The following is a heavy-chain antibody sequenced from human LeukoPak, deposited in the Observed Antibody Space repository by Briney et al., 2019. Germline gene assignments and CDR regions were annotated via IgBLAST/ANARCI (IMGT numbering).Heavy chain of an antibody. V-gene: IGHV3-74*01. CDR2: INPDGSTT. Sequence: GGSLRLSCAGSGFTFRSSWMHWVRQTPGKGLAWVSRINPDGSTTTYADSVEGRFTISRDNAKSTLYLQMDSLRAEDTAVYYCARAMISESDYWGQGTLVTVSS. CDR1: GFTFRSSW. D-gene: IGHD3-22*01. J-gene: IGHJ4*02. CDR3: ARAMISESDY.